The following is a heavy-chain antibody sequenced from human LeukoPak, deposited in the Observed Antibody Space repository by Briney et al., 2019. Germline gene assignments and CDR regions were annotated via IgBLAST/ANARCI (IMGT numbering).Heavy chain of an antibody. V-gene: IGHV3-7*03. D-gene: IGHD3-10*01. CDR1: GLTFSSYW. Sequence: GGSLRLSCAASGLTFSSYWMSWVRQAPGKGLEWVANIKQDGSEKYYVDSVKGRFTISRDNAKNSLYLQMNSLRAEDTAVYYCARDGEPLLWFGELLGPYFDHWGQGTLVTVSS. CDR3: ARDGEPLLWFGELLGPYFDH. J-gene: IGHJ4*02. CDR2: IKQDGSEK.